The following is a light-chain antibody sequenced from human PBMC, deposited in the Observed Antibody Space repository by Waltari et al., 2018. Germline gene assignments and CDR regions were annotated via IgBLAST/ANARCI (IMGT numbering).Light chain of an antibody. V-gene: IGKV1-12*01. Sequence: DIQMTQSPSSVSASVGDRVTITCRASPDVSSWLAWYQQKQGKAPKLLIYATSSLQSGVPSRFSGRGSGTDFTLTISSLQPEDFAIYYCQQANSFPYTFGQGTKLEIK. CDR2: ATS. CDR3: QQANSFPYT. CDR1: PDVSSW. J-gene: IGKJ2*01.